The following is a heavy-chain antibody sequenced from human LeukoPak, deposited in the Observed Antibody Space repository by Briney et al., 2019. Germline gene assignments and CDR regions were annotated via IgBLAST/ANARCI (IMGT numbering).Heavy chain of an antibody. CDR3: SSSQNSGSSYYDFWSGYYNNWFDP. D-gene: IGHD3-3*01. CDR2: IYTSGST. J-gene: IGHJ5*02. V-gene: IGHV4-61*02. CDR1: GGSISSGSYY. Sequence: SETLSLTCTVSGGSISSGSYYWSWIRQPAGKGLEWIGRIYTSGSTNYNPSLKSRVTISVDTSKNQFSLKLSSVTAADTAVYYCSSSQNSGSSYYDFWSGYYNNWFDPWGQGTLVTVSS.